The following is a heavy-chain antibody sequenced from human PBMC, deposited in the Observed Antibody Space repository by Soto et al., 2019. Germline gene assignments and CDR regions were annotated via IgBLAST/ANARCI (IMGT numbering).Heavy chain of an antibody. Sequence: EVQLVESGGGSVQPGGSLRLSCAASGFTFSNYWVHWVRQAPGKGLVWVSRINSDGTTTTYADSVKGRFTVSRDNAKNTLYLQMNSLRAEDTAVYYCAKYGPQWNFDFWGRGTLVTVSS. CDR3: AKYGPQWNFDF. D-gene: IGHD3-10*01. CDR1: GFTFSNYW. J-gene: IGHJ2*01. CDR2: INSDGTTT. V-gene: IGHV3-74*01.